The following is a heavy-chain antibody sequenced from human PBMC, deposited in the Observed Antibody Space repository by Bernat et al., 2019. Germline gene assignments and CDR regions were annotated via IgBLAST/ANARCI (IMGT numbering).Heavy chain of an antibody. CDR1: GFTFSDSG. CDR3: AKVSAPYFDY. J-gene: IGHJ4*02. CDR2: ISSDGENT. V-gene: IGHV3-23*01. D-gene: IGHD3-16*01. Sequence: DVQLMESGGDLVQPGGSLRLSCAASGFTFSDSGMSWVRLPPGKGLGWVSTISSDGENTHYAGSVQGRFTISRDNSQSTLYLQMDSLRAEDAAIYYCAKVSAPYFDYWGQGALVTVSS.